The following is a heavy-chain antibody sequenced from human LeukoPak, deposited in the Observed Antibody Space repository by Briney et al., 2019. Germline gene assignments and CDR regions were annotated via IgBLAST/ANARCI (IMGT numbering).Heavy chain of an antibody. V-gene: IGHV4-59*01. CDR2: IYYSGST. Sequence: SETLSLTCTVSGGSISSYYWSWIRQPPGKGLEWIGYIYYSGSTNYNPSLKSRVTISVDASKNQFSLKLSSVTAADTAVYYCARGTYYDFWSGYYTGIPYFDYWGQGTLVTVSS. J-gene: IGHJ4*02. D-gene: IGHD3-3*01. CDR1: GGSISSYY. CDR3: ARGTYYDFWSGYYTGIPYFDY.